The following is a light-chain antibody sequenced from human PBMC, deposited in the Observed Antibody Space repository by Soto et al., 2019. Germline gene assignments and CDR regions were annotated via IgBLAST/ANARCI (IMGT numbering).Light chain of an antibody. CDR2: GAA. CDR1: QSIGSD. V-gene: IGKV3-15*01. Sequence: EIVMTQSPATLSVSPGDRATLSCRASQSIGSDLAWYQLKPGQAPRLLIYGAATRATGIPAKFSGSGSRTEVSLTISSLQSEDSAVYYCQQYCSSPYTFGQGTKLEIK. J-gene: IGKJ2*01. CDR3: QQYCSSPYT.